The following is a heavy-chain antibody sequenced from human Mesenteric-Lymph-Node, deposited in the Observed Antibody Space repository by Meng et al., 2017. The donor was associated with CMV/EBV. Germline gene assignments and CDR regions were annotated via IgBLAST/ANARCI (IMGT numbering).Heavy chain of an antibody. Sequence: SETLSLTCTVSGGSISSYYWSWIRQPPGKGLEWIGYIYYSGSTNYNPSLKSRVTISVDTSKNQFSLKLSSVTAADTAVYYCARVGWSSSWLLDYWGQGTLVTVSS. D-gene: IGHD6-13*01. CDR2: IYYSGST. CDR3: ARVGWSSSWLLDY. V-gene: IGHV4-59*01. CDR1: GGSISSYY. J-gene: IGHJ4*02.